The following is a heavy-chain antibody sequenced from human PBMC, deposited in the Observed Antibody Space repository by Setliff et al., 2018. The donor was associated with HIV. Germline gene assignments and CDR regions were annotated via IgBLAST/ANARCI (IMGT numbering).Heavy chain of an antibody. D-gene: IGHD1-26*01. V-gene: IGHV1-18*01. CDR3: ARGSSVGWEVLRTDY. Sequence: ASVKVSCKASGYTFTRYGISWVRQAPGQGLEWMGWISTNNDNTNYAQKLQGRVTMTRDTSTSTAYMELSSLRSEDTAVYYCARGSSVGWEVLRTDYWGQGTVVTVSS. J-gene: IGHJ4*02. CDR2: ISTNNDNT. CDR1: GYTFTRYG.